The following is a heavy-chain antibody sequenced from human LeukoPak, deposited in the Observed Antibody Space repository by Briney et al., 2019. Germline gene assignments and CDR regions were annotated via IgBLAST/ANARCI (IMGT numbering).Heavy chain of an antibody. Sequence: PGGSLRLSCAASGFSFSTSWMSWVRQAPGKGLEWVANIKQDGSETYYVGSVKGRFSISRDNAKNSLYLQMNSLRAGDTAVYYCATGYGDTYAFDTWGQGTMVTVSS. CDR3: ATGYGDTYAFDT. J-gene: IGHJ3*02. D-gene: IGHD4-17*01. CDR2: IKQDGSET. V-gene: IGHV3-7*01. CDR1: GFSFSTSW.